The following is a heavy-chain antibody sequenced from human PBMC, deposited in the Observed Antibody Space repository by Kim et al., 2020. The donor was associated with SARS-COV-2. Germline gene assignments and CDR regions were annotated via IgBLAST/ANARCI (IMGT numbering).Heavy chain of an antibody. D-gene: IGHD3-10*01. CDR3: ASWYYYGSGSYEPGDY. CDR2: ISSSGSTI. J-gene: IGHJ4*02. V-gene: IGHV3-48*03. Sequence: GGSLRLSCAASGFTFSSYEMNWVRQAPGKGLEWVSYISSSGSTIYYADSVKGRFTIYRDNAKNSLYLQMNSLRAEDTAVYYCASWYYYGSGSYEPGDYWGQGTLVTVSS. CDR1: GFTFSSYE.